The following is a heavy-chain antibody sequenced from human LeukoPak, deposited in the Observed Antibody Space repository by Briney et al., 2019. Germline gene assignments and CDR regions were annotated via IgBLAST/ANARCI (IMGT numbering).Heavy chain of an antibody. J-gene: IGHJ6*03. D-gene: IGHD3-3*01. CDR3: ARGRSGSWSGYDYYMDV. CDR2: INHSGST. CDR1: GGSFSGYY. V-gene: IGHV4-34*01. Sequence: SETLSLTCAVYGGSFSGYYWSWIRQPTGKGLEWIGEINHSGSTNYNPSLKSRVTISVETSKNQFSLKLSSVTAADTAVYYCARGRSGSWSGYDYYMDVWGKGTTVTVSS.